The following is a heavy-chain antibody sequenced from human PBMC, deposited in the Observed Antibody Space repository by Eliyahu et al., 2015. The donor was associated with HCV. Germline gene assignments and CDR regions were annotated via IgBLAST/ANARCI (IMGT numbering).Heavy chain of an antibody. D-gene: IGHD2-2*01. CDR1: GGTFSSYX. CDR2: IIPILGIA. V-gene: IGHV1-69*04. Sequence: QVQLVQSGAEVKKPGSSVKVSCKASGGTFSSYXIGGVRQAPGQGLEWMGRIIPILGIANYAQKFQGRVTITADKSTSTAYMELSSLRSEDTAVYYCAREGSRRFDYWGQGTLVTVSS. CDR3: AREGSRRFDY. J-gene: IGHJ4*02.